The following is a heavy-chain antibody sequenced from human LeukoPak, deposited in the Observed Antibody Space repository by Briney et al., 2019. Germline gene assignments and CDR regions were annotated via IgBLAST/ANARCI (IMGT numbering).Heavy chain of an antibody. D-gene: IGHD6-13*01. J-gene: IGHJ4*02. V-gene: IGHV3-64*01. CDR2: ISSNGGST. CDR1: GFTFSSYA. CDR3: AKDPYSSSLYYFDY. Sequence: GGSLRLSCAASGFTFSSYAMHWVRQAPGKGLEYVSAISSNGGSTYYANSVKGRFTISRDNSKNTLYLQMGSLRAEDTAVYYCAKDPYSSSLYYFDYWGQGTLVTVSS.